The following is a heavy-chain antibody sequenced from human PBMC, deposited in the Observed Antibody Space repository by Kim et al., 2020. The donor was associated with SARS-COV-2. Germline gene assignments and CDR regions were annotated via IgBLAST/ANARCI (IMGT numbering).Heavy chain of an antibody. CDR3: ARLYDSSGYYDVPSDAFDI. CDR1: GYTFTGYY. J-gene: IGHJ3*02. V-gene: IGHV1-2*06. Sequence: ASVKVSCKASGYTFTGYYMHWVRQAPGQGLEWMGRINPNSGGTNYAQKFQGRVTMTRDTSISTAYMELSRLRSDDTAVYYCARLYDSSGYYDVPSDAFDIWGQGTMVTVSS. CDR2: INPNSGGT. D-gene: IGHD3-22*01.